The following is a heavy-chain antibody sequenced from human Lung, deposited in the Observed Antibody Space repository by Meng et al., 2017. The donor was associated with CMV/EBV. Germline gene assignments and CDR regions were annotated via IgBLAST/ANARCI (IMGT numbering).Heavy chain of an antibody. Sequence: QVPPQEAGPGLVKPSETLSLTRAVSVGSISTYYWSWIRQPPGKGLEWIGNNYYSGSTNYNPSLASRVTISVDSSKNQFSLKLSSVTAADTAVYYCARHQNGGTYPLDYWGQGTLVTVSS. CDR1: VGSISTYY. CDR3: ARHQNGGTYPLDY. D-gene: IGHD3-16*02. CDR2: NYYSGST. V-gene: IGHV4-59*08. J-gene: IGHJ4*02.